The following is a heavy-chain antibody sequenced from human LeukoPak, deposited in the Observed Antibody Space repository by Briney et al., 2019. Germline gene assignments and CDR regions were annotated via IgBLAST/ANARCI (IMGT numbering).Heavy chain of an antibody. CDR1: GFTLSTYW. J-gene: IGHJ4*02. CDR3: ARENFEF. Sequence: GGSLRLSCAASGFTLSTYWMNWVRQAPGKGLEWVANVNKNGSAKYYVDSVKGRFTISRDNAKNSLYLQMDSLRAEDTAVYYCARENFEFWGQGTLVTVSS. CDR2: VNKNGSAK. V-gene: IGHV3-7*04.